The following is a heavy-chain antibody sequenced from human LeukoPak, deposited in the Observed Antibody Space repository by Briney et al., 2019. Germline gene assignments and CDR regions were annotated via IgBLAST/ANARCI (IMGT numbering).Heavy chain of an antibody. J-gene: IGHJ3*02. V-gene: IGHV3-9*03. CDR1: GFTFDDYA. CDR2: ISWNSGSI. Sequence: GGSLRLSCAASGFTFDDYAMHWVRQAPGKGLEWVSGISWNSGSIGYADSVKGRFTISRDNVKNSLYLQMNSLRAEDMALYYCAKEATLWYYDILTGYWDAFDIWGQGTMVTVSS. D-gene: IGHD3-9*01. CDR3: AKEATLWYYDILTGYWDAFDI.